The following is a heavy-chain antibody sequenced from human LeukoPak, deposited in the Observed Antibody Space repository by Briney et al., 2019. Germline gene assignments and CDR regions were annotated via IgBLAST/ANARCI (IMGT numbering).Heavy chain of an antibody. D-gene: IGHD3-22*01. CDR1: GFTFNRYT. CDR3: AREMGDSSGYYPIDY. CDR2: ISSSSRYI. Sequence: GGSLRLSCAASGFTFNRYTMNWVRQAPGKGLEWVSSISSSSRYIYYGGSVKGRFTISRDNAENSLYLQMNSLGAEDTAVYFCAREMGDSSGYYPIDYWGQGSLVTVSS. V-gene: IGHV3-21*01. J-gene: IGHJ4*02.